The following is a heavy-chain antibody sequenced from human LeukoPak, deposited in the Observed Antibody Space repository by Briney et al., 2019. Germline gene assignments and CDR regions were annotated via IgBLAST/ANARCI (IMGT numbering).Heavy chain of an antibody. J-gene: IGHJ5*02. CDR2: IYTSGST. CDR1: GGSISSGSYY. CDR3: ARKSALAVGYWFDP. D-gene: IGHD1-1*01. Sequence: SQTLSLTCTVSGGSISSGSYYWSWIRQPAGKGLEWIGRIYTSGSTNYNPSLKSRVTISVDTSKNQFSLKLTSVTGADTAVYYCARKSALAVGYWFDPWGQGTLVTVSS. V-gene: IGHV4-61*02.